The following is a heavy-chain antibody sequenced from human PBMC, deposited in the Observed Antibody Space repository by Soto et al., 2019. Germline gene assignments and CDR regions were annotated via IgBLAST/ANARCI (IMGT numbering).Heavy chain of an antibody. Sequence: QVQLQESGPGLVKPSETLSLTCSVSDGSISGLYWTWVRQPPGKGLEWIGWIYSSGTTNYNPSLKRRVTISVDASKNQFSLKRNSVTAADTAICYCARLRNHYFMDGWGKGTTVTVSS. CDR3: ARLRNHYFMDG. J-gene: IGHJ6*03. V-gene: IGHV4-59*08. CDR1: DGSISGLY. CDR2: IYSSGTT. D-gene: IGHD1-1*01.